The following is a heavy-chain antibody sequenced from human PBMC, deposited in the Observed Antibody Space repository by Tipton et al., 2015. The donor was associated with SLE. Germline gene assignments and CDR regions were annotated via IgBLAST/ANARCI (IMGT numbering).Heavy chain of an antibody. J-gene: IGHJ3*02. V-gene: IGHV5-51*01. D-gene: IGHD3-10*01. CDR3: ARQSSYYGSGDDAFDN. CDR1: GYSFTSYW. CDR2: IYPGDSDT. Sequence: VQLVQSGAEVKKPGESLRISCKGSGYSFTSYWISWVRQMPGKGLEWMGIIYPGDSDTRYSPSFQGQVTISADKSISTAYLQWSSLKASDTAMYYCARQSSYYGSGDDAFDNWGQGTMVTVSS.